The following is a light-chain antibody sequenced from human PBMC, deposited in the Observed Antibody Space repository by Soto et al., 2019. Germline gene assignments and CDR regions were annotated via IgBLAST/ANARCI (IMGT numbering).Light chain of an antibody. CDR3: CSYAGSSSVL. CDR2: EGS. Sequence: QYVLTQPASVSGSPGQSITISCTGTSRDVGTYTLVSWYQQYPGKAPKLIIYEGSKRPSGVSNRFSASKTGRTASLTISGLQPEDEADYYCCSYAGSSSVLFGGGTKVTVL. J-gene: IGLJ2*01. V-gene: IGLV2-23*03. CDR1: SRDVGTYTL.